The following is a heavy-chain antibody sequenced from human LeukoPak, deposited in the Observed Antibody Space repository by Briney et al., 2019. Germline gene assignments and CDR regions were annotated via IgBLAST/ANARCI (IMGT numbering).Heavy chain of an antibody. CDR3: ARDRITYYYGSGSYYNVGDAFDI. J-gene: IGHJ3*02. CDR1: GFNFKTYS. Sequence: GGSLRLSCAASGFNFKTYSMNWVRQAPGGGLEWISFISSGSDSSAADYIYYADSVKGRFTISRDDAKNSLYLQMNSLRAEDTALYYCARDRITYYYGSGSYYNVGDAFDIWGQGTMVTVSS. V-gene: IGHV3-21*04. D-gene: IGHD3-10*01. CDR2: ISSGSDSSAADYI.